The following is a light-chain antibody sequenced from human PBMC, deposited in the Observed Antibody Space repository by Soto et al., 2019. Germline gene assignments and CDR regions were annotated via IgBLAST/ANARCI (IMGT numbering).Light chain of an antibody. CDR1: SSDVGGYNY. V-gene: IGLV2-11*01. CDR2: EVS. Sequence: QSALTQPRSVSGSPGQSVTMSCAGTSSDVGGYNYVSWYQQHPGKAPRLMIYEVSKRPSGVPDRFSGSKSGNTASLTISGLQAEDEADYYCCSYAGCCYVFGTGTKVTVL. J-gene: IGLJ1*01. CDR3: CSYAGCCYV.